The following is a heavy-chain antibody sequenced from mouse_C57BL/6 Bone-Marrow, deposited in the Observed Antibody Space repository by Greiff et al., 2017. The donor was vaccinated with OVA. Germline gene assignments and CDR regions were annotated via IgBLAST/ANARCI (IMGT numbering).Heavy chain of an antibody. D-gene: IGHD5-2*01. J-gene: IGHJ4*01. Sequence: EVQVVESGGGLVKPGGSLKLSCAASGFTFSSYAMSWVRQTPEKRLEWVATISDGGSYTYYPDNVKGRFTISRDNAKNNLYLQMSHLKSEDTAMYYCARGEYPYYYAMDYWGQGTSVTVSS. CDR2: ISDGGSYT. CDR3: ARGEYPYYYAMDY. CDR1: GFTFSSYA. V-gene: IGHV5-4*01.